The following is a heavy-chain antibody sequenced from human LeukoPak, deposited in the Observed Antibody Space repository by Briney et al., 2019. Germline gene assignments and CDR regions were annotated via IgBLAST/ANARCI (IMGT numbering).Heavy chain of an antibody. CDR1: GFTFTSSA. Sequence: SVKVSCKASGFTFTSSAVQWVRQARGQRLEWIGWIVVGSGNTNYAQKFQERVTITRDMSTSTAYMELSSLRSEDTAVYYCAAVSGNKGEAFDIWGQGTMVTVSS. CDR2: IVVGSGNT. D-gene: IGHD1-26*01. J-gene: IGHJ3*02. CDR3: AAVSGNKGEAFDI. V-gene: IGHV1-58*01.